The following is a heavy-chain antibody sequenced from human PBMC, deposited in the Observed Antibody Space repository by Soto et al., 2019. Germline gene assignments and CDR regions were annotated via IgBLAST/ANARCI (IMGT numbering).Heavy chain of an antibody. CDR2: INHSGST. J-gene: IGHJ5*02. CDR1: GGSFSGYY. V-gene: IGHV4-34*01. D-gene: IGHD3-9*01. CDR3: ARGGVLRYFDWLSP. Sequence: SETLSLTCAVYGGSFSGYYWSWIRQPPGKGLEWIGEINHSGSTNYNPSLKSRVTISVDTSKNQFSLKLSSVTAADTAVYHCARGGVLRYFDWLSPWGQGTLVTVS.